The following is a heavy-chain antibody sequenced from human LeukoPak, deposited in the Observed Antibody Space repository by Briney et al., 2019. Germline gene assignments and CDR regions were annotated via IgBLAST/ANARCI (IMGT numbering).Heavy chain of an antibody. CDR2: INPNSGGT. Sequence: ASVKVSCKASGYTFTGYYMHWVRQAPGQGLEWMGWINPNSGGTNYAQKFQGRVTMTRDTSISTAYMELSRLRSDDTAVYYCARESSGYSSSYFDCWGQGTLVTVSS. CDR3: ARESSGYSSSYFDC. J-gene: IGHJ4*02. D-gene: IGHD6-13*01. V-gene: IGHV1-2*02. CDR1: GYTFTGYY.